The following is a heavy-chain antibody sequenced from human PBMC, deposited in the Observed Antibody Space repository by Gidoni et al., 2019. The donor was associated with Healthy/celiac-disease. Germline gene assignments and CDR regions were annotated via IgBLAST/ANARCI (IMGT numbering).Heavy chain of an antibody. CDR3: EGLGGPFDY. Sequence: EVQLLESGGGLVQPGGALRLSGAASGFTFSSDAMSWVRQAPGKGLDGVSAISGSGGSTYYADSVKGRFTISRDNSKNTLYLQMTSLRAEDTAVYYCEGLGGPFDYWGQGTLVTVSS. V-gene: IGHV3-23*01. CDR2: ISGSGGST. CDR1: GFTFSSDA. D-gene: IGHD3-16*01. J-gene: IGHJ4*02.